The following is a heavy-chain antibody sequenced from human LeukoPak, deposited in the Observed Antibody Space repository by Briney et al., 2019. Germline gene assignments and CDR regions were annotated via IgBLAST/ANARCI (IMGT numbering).Heavy chain of an antibody. V-gene: IGHV3-73*01. CDR1: GFTFSGSA. J-gene: IGHJ4*02. CDR3: TKTDFWSGYYDY. D-gene: IGHD3-3*01. CDR2: IRSKANTYAT. Sequence: GGSLRLSCEASGFTFSGSAMHWVRQASGKGLEWVGRIRSKANTYATAYAASVKGRFTISRDDSKNTAYLQMNSLKTDDTAVYYCTKTDFWSGYYDYWGQGTLVTVSS.